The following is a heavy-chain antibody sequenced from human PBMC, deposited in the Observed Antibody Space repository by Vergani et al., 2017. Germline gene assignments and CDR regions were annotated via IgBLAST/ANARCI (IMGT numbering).Heavy chain of an antibody. Sequence: EVQLVESGGGLVKPGGSLRLSCVASGFTFTTYGMGWVRQAPGKGLEWVSSISNSGNYIYYTDSMKGRFTISRDNAKGSLSLQMNSLRAEDTAVYYCARGDSSSSEGDYFDYWGQGTLVTVSS. CDR1: GFTFTTYG. CDR3: ARGDSSSSEGDYFDY. CDR2: ISNSGNYI. D-gene: IGHD6-6*01. J-gene: IGHJ4*02. V-gene: IGHV3-21*01.